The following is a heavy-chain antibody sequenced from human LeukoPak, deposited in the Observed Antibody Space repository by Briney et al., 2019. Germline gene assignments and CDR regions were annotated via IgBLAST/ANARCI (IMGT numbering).Heavy chain of an antibody. CDR2: ISDSGAST. CDR3: AKAIVGVSGLGY. V-gene: IGHV3-23*01. Sequence: GGSLRLSCAASGFTFSSSAMSWVRQAPGKGLEWVSAISDSGASTYYADSVKGRFTMSRDTSKSTLYLRMNSLRAEDTALYYCAKAIVGVSGLGYWGQGTLVTVSS. CDR1: GFTFSSSA. J-gene: IGHJ4*02. D-gene: IGHD1-26*01.